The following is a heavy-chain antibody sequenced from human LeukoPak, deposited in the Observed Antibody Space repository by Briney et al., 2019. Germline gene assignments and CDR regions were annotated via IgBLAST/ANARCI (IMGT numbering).Heavy chain of an antibody. CDR2: ISWNSGSI. D-gene: IGHD3-22*01. V-gene: IGHV3-9*01. CDR3: AVYDSSGYRNFDY. J-gene: IGHJ4*02. CDR1: GFTFDDYA. Sequence: GRSLRLSCAASGFTFDDYAMHWVRQAPGKGLEWVSGISWNSGSIGYADSVKGRFTISRDNAKNSLYLHMNSLRAEDTALYYCAVYDSSGYRNFDYWGQGTLVTVSS.